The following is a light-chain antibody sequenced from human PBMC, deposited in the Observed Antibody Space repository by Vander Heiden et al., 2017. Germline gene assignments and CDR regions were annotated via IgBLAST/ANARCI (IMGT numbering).Light chain of an antibody. V-gene: IGLV2-23*02. J-gene: IGLJ3*02. CDR1: SSDVGSYNL. CDR2: EVS. CDR3: CSHAGSSAPWV. Sequence: QSALPPPAPVSGSPGQSITISCTGTSSDVGSYNLVSWYQQHPGKAPKLMIYEVSKRPSGVSNRFSGSKSGNTASLTISGLQAEDEADYYCCSHAGSSAPWVFGGGTRLTVL.